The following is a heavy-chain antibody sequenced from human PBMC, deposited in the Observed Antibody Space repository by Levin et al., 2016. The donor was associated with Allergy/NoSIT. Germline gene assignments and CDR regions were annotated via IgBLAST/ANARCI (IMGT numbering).Heavy chain of an antibody. CDR2: VNHSGRT. V-gene: IGHV4-34*01. D-gene: IGHD4-17*01. Sequence: SETLSLTCGVSGASFSDYHWSWIRQSPGKGLEWIGEVNHSGRTKYSPSLKSRVTMSVDMSKSHFFLRLTSVTAADTALYFCARGRQYDYDTAGYFPAFDIWGQGNMVTVSS. CDR1: GASFSDYH. CDR3: ARGRQYDYDTAGYFPAFDI. J-gene: IGHJ3*02.